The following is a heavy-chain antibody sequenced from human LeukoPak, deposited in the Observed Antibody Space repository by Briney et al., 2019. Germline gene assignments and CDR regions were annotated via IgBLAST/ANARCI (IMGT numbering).Heavy chain of an antibody. J-gene: IGHJ4*02. CDR1: GATFNSNY. V-gene: IGHV3-66*02. D-gene: IGHD2-15*01. CDR2: IYAGGST. CDR3: ARDFSGY. Sequence: GXLRLSCAVSGATFNSNYMSWVRQAPGKGLEWVSVIYAGGSTYYRDSVRGRFTISRDISKNTLYLQMNSLRAEDTARYYCARDFSGYWGRGTLVTVSS.